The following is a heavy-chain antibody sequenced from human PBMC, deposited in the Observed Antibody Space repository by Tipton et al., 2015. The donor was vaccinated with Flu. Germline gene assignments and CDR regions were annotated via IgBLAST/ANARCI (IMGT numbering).Heavy chain of an antibody. V-gene: IGHV4-39*07. CDR3: ASPRGGEIPFFDY. D-gene: IGHD4-23*01. Sequence: TLSLTCTVSGGSISSSSYYWGWIRQPPGKGLEWIGSIYYSGSTYYNPSLKSRVTISVDTSKNQFSLKLSSVTAADTAVYYCASPRGGEIPFFDYWGQGTLVTVSP. CDR2: IYYSGST. CDR1: GGSISSSSYY. J-gene: IGHJ4*02.